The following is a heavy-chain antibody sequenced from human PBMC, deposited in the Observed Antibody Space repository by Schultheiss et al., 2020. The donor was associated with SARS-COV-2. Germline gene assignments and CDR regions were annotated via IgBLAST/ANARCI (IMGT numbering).Heavy chain of an antibody. CDR3: AASWEDAFDI. V-gene: IGHV4-61*02. Sequence: SETLSLTCTVSGGPITSGNYDWSWIRQPAGKGLEWIGRIYTSGSPNYNPSLKSRVTISVDTSKNQFSLKLSSVTAADTAVYYCAASWEDAFDIWGQGTMVTVSS. CDR2: IYTSGSP. J-gene: IGHJ3*02. D-gene: IGHD1-26*01. CDR1: GGPITSGNYD.